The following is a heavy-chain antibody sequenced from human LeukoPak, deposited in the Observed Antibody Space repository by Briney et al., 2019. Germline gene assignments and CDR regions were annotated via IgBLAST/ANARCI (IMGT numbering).Heavy chain of an antibody. Sequence: PGGSLRLSCASSGFIFSSDAMSWVRQPPGKRLKWVSAVSGSGGTTYSADSVRGRFTISRDNSKNTLYLQMNSLRAEDTAVYYCAKLTTVTISDYYTIDVWGQGTTVTVSS. J-gene: IGHJ6*02. D-gene: IGHD4-17*01. CDR3: AKLTTVTISDYYTIDV. V-gene: IGHV3-23*01. CDR1: GFIFSSDA. CDR2: VSGSGGTT.